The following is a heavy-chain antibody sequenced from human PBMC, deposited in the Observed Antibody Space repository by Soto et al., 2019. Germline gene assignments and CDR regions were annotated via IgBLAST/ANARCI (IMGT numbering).Heavy chain of an antibody. CDR2: ISYDGSNK. CDR3: AKCDQDGYNPPYYGMDV. D-gene: IGHD5-12*01. CDR1: GFTFSSYG. V-gene: IGHV3-30*18. Sequence: QVQLVESGGGVVQPGRSLRLSCAASGFTFSSYGMHWVRQAPGKGLEWVAVISYDGSNKYYADSVKGRFTISRDNSKNTLYLQMNGLRAEDTAVYYCAKCDQDGYNPPYYGMDVWGQGTTVTVSS. J-gene: IGHJ6*02.